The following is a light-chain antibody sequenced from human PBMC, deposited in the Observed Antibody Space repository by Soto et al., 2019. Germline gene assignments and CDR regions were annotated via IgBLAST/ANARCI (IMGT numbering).Light chain of an antibody. CDR1: RSISDW. CDR2: DAP. CDR3: QQYDGSPLYT. Sequence: DIQMTQSPSCLSPSVGDRVTITCRASRSISDWLAWYQQNSVKAPELLIFDAPNLKSGVSSRFSGSGSGTEFTLTISRLEPEDFAVYYCQQYDGSPLYTFGQGTKVDIK. V-gene: IGKV1-5*01. J-gene: IGKJ2*01.